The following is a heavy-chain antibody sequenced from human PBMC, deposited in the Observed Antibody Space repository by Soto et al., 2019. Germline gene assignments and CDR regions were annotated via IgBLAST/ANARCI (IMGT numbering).Heavy chain of an antibody. CDR2: IYYSGST. D-gene: IGHD2-2*02. CDR3: ARGYRHMIFDY. V-gene: IGHV4-30-4*01. J-gene: IGHJ4*02. CDR1: GGSISSGDYY. Sequence: QVQLQESGPGLVKPSQTLSLTCTVSGGSISSGDYYWSWIRQPPGKGLEWIGYIYYSGSTYYNPSPKSXXTXSXXTSKNQFPLKLSSVTAADTAVYYCARGYRHMIFDYWGQGTLVTVSS.